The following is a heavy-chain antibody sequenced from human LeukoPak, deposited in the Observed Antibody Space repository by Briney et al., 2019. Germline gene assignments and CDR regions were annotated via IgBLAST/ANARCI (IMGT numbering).Heavy chain of an antibody. D-gene: IGHD6-19*01. V-gene: IGHV3-30*04. J-gene: IGHJ4*02. CDR3: AREGSGWYDYFDY. Sequence: PGRSLRLSCAASGFTFSSYAMHWVRQAPGKGLEWVAVISYDGSNRYYADSVKGRFTISRDNSKNTLYLQMNSLRAEDTAVYYCAREGSGWYDYFDYWGQGTLVTVSS. CDR1: GFTFSSYA. CDR2: ISYDGSNR.